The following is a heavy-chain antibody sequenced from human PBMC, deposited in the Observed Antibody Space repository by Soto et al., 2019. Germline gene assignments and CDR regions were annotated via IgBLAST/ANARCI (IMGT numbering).Heavy chain of an antibody. J-gene: IGHJ4*02. CDR1: GPINSGGYY. CDR3: ARLRGSGGYSAYYFDS. CDR2: IHYSGST. D-gene: IGHD3-10*01. V-gene: IGHV4-31*03. Sequence: QVHLQESGPGLVRPSQTLSLTCTVSGPINSGGYYWSWVRQHPVKGLEWIGYIHYSGSTWYNPSLKSRISTSVDTSKDQFSLKLSSVTVADTAVYYCARLRGSGGYSAYYFDSWGQGMLVIVSS.